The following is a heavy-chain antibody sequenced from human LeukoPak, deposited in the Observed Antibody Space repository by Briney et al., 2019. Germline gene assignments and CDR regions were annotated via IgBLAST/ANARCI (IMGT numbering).Heavy chain of an antibody. CDR1: GYAFTSYG. Sequence: ASVTVSCKASGYAFTSYGISWVRQAPGQGLEWMGWISAYNGNTNYAQKLQGRVTMTTDTSTSTAYMELRSLRSDDTAVYYCARLTMVRGVIIEVVYWDQGTLVSVSS. J-gene: IGHJ4*02. CDR2: ISAYNGNT. D-gene: IGHD3-10*01. V-gene: IGHV1-18*01. CDR3: ARLTMVRGVIIEVVY.